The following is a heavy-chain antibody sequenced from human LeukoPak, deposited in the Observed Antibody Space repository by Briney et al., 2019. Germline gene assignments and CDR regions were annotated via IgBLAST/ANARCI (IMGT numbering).Heavy chain of an antibody. CDR3: ANKLRGANNWFDP. V-gene: IGHV1-2*02. D-gene: IGHD1-26*01. Sequence: ASVKVSCKASGYTFTGYYMHWLRQAPGQGLEWMGWINPNSGGINYAQKFQGRVTMTRDTSISTAYMELSRLRSDDTAVYYCANKLRGANNWFDPWGQGTLVTVSS. CDR2: INPNSGGI. CDR1: GYTFTGYY. J-gene: IGHJ5*02.